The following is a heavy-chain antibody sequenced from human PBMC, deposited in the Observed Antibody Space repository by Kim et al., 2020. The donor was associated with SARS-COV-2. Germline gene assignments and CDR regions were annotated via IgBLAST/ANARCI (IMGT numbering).Heavy chain of an antibody. J-gene: IGHJ6*02. V-gene: IGHV4-39*01. D-gene: IGHD1-26*01. CDR1: GGSISSSSYY. Sequence: SETLSLTCTVSGGSISSSSYYWGWIRQPPGKGLEWIGSIYYSGSTYYNPSLKSRVTISVDTSKNQFSLKLSSVTAADTAVYYCARHGARGATNYYYYGMDVWGQGTTVTVSS. CDR3: ARHGARGATNYYYYGMDV. CDR2: IYYSGST.